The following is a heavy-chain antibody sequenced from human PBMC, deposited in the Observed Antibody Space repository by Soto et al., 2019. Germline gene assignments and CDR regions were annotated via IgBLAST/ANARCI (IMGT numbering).Heavy chain of an antibody. CDR3: ARVPGAGAATEDYYGLDV. CDR2: INTGVLS. CDR1: VVSITIYY. D-gene: IGHD2-15*01. J-gene: IGHJ6*01. V-gene: IGHV4-4*07. Sequence: PSETLSLTCSVSVVSITIYYCVCIRHSAVGVLEWMGRINTGVLSTYSPSFKRLLTMSLDTSKNEVSLRLISVTAADTAVYFCARVPGAGAATEDYYGLDVWGQGTTVTGSS.